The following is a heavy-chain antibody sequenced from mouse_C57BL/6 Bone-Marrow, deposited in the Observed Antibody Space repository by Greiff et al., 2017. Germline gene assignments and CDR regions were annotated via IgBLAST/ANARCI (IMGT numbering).Heavy chain of an antibody. Sequence: QVQLKQPGAELVMPGASVKLSCKASGYTFTSYWMHWVKQRPGQGLEWIGEIDPSDSYTNYNQKFKGKSTLTVDKSSSTAYMQLSSLTSEDSAVYYCARTPYGKGGDYWGQGTSVTVSS. CDR2: IDPSDSYT. CDR3: ARTPYGKGGDY. CDR1: GYTFTSYW. D-gene: IGHD2-10*02. V-gene: IGHV1-69*01. J-gene: IGHJ4*01.